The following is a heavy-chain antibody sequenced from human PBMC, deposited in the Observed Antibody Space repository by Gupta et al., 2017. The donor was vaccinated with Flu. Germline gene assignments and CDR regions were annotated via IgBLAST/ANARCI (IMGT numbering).Heavy chain of an antibody. D-gene: IGHD5-18*01. CDR2: MNPNSGNT. Sequence: GLEWMGWMNPNSGNTGYAQKFQGRVTMTRNTSISTAYMELSSLRSEDTAVYYCARFRTAKVLPARRLYGMDVWGQGTTVTVSS. V-gene: IGHV1-8*01. J-gene: IGHJ6*02. CDR3: ARFRTAKVLPARRLYGMDV.